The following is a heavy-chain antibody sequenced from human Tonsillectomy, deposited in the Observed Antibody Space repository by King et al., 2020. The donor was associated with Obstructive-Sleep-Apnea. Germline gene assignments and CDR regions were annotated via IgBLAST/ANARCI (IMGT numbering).Heavy chain of an antibody. Sequence: DVQLVESGGGLVQPGGSLRLSCAASGFTFNTYDMHWVRQVTGDGLEGVAAVGTVGDTYFADPVEGRFPISREDGKNSLYLQMGDLRAGDTAMYYCARGLSVRIPDLGAVVIATRFYFALWGRGTLVTVSS. CDR3: ARGLSVRIPDLGAVVIATRFYFAL. D-gene: IGHD2-21*01. CDR1: GFTFNTYD. CDR2: VGTVGDT. V-gene: IGHV3-13*01. J-gene: IGHJ2*01.